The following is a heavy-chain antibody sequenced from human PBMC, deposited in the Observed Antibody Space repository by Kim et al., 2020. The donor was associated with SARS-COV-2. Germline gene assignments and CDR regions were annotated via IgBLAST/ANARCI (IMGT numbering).Heavy chain of an antibody. CDR1: GFTFSSYW. V-gene: IGHV3-74*01. D-gene: IGHD2-21*02. CDR3: AREWLLSDQYYYYGMDV. Sequence: GGSLRLSCAASGFTFSSYWMHWVRQAPGKGLVWVSRINSDGSSTSYADSVKGRFTISRDNAKNTLYLQMNSLRAEDTAVYYCAREWLLSDQYYYYGMDVWGQGTTVTVSS. CDR2: INSDGSST. J-gene: IGHJ6*02.